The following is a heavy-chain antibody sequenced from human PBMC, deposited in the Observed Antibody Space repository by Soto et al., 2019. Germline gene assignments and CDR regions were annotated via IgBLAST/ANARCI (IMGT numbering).Heavy chain of an antibody. Sequence: EAQLVESGGGLVQPGRSLRLSGVASGFTFDDYAIHWVRQAPGKGLEWVSGISWNGAATGYADSVKGRFTISRDNAKNSLYLQMSSLRTEDTAIYYCANLPLYGSGFDCWGQGTLVTVSS. J-gene: IGHJ4*02. D-gene: IGHD3-10*01. CDR2: ISWNGAAT. CDR1: GFTFDDYA. CDR3: ANLPLYGSGFDC. V-gene: IGHV3-9*01.